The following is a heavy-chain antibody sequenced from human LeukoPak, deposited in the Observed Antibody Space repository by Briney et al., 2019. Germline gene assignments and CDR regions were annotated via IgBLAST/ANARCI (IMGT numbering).Heavy chain of an antibody. Sequence: GGSLGLSCAASGFSFSDYYMSWIRQAPGKGLEWVSYISSGGTIIYQADSVKGRFTISRDNAKNTLYLQMNSLRAEDTTVYYCARGTSWYIDYWGQGTLVTVSS. CDR3: ARGTSWYIDY. CDR2: ISSGGTII. D-gene: IGHD6-13*01. CDR1: GFSFSDYY. V-gene: IGHV3-11*04. J-gene: IGHJ4*02.